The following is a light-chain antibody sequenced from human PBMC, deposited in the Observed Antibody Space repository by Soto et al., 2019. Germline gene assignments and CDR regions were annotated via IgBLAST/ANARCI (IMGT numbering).Light chain of an antibody. V-gene: IGLV2-14*01. CDR1: SSDVGGYEY. J-gene: IGLJ1*01. CDR3: SSFSRSSTPYV. Sequence: QSVLTQPASVSGSPGQSITISCTGTSSDVGGYEYVSWYQQHPGKAPKLMIFEANSRPSGVSNRFSGSKSDNTASLTISGLQTEDEADYYCSSFSRSSTPYVFGTGTKLTVL. CDR2: EAN.